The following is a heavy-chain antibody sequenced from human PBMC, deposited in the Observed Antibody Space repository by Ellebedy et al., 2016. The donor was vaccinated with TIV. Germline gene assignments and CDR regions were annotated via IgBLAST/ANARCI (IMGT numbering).Heavy chain of an antibody. Sequence: PGGSLRLSCAASGFTTAGMHWVRQAPGKGLEWVAFIWSDGSKQYYADSVRGRFTISRDSSKNILYLQMNSLRVEDTALYYCAKGAYPVPTFMAVWGQGTTVAVSS. D-gene: IGHD4-17*01. J-gene: IGHJ6*02. CDR3: AKGAYPVPTFMAV. CDR1: GFTTAG. CDR2: IWSDGSKQ. V-gene: IGHV3-30*02.